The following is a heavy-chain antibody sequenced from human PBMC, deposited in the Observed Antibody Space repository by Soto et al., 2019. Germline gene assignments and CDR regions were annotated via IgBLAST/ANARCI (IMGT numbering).Heavy chain of an antibody. Sequence: GGSLNLSCAPSGFTSSSYWMYWVRQAPGKGMVWVSRTNSDGSDTSYADSVKGRFTISRDNAKNTLYLQMNSLRAEDTAVYYCARDRGWSLFDYWGQGTLVTVSS. CDR3: ARDRGWSLFDY. J-gene: IGHJ4*02. CDR1: GFTSSSYW. V-gene: IGHV3-74*01. D-gene: IGHD6-19*01. CDR2: TNSDGSDT.